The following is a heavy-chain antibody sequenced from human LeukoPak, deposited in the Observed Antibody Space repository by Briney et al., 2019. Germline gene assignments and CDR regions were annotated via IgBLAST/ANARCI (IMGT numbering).Heavy chain of an antibody. Sequence: PGGSLRLSCAASGFTFSSYAMSWVRQAPGKGLEWVSYISSSSSTIYYADSVKGRFTISRDNSKNTLYLQMNSLRPEDTAIYYCAKDTRLTSSSYFDYWGQGTLVTVSS. D-gene: IGHD3-16*02. V-gene: IGHV3-23*01. CDR3: AKDTRLTSSSYFDY. CDR2: ISSSSSTI. J-gene: IGHJ4*02. CDR1: GFTFSSYA.